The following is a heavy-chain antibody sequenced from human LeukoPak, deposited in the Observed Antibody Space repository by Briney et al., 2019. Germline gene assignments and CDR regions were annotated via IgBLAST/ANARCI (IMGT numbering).Heavy chain of an antibody. J-gene: IGHJ3*02. CDR2: IRGGGTSE. V-gene: IGHV3-23*01. CDR3: ARDPNGDYIGAFDM. CDR1: GFTFSAYG. D-gene: IGHD4-17*01. Sequence: GGSLRLSCTAAGFTFSAYGVMWVRQAPGEGPEWVSAIRGGGTSEFYADSVKGRFRISRDNSKDTLFLQMNSLRAEDTAVYYCARDPNGDYIGAFDMWGPGTMVTVS.